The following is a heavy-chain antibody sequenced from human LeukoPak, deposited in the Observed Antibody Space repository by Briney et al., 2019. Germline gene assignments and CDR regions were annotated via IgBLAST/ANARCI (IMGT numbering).Heavy chain of an antibody. Sequence: SETLSLTRTVSGGSISSGGYYWSWIRQHPGKGLESFGYIYYTWSTYYNPSLRSRVTISVATSKHQFSLKLSSVTAADTAVYYCARAELGIFDYWGQGTLVTVSS. CDR3: ARAELGIFDY. J-gene: IGHJ4*02. CDR1: GGSISSGGYY. D-gene: IGHD7-27*01. V-gene: IGHV4-31*03. CDR2: IYYTWST.